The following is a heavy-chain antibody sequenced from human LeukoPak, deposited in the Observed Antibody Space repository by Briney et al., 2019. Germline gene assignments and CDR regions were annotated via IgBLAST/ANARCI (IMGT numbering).Heavy chain of an antibody. CDR3: ARIYSSSSGGYFDY. D-gene: IGHD6-6*01. J-gene: IGHJ4*02. CDR1: GYTFTGYY. Sequence: ASVKVSCKASGYTFTGYYMHWVRQAPGQGLEWMGWINPNSGGTNYAQKFQGRVTMTRDTSISTAYMELSRLRSDDTAVYYCARIYSSSSGGYFDYWGQGTLVTVSS. CDR2: INPNSGGT. V-gene: IGHV1-2*02.